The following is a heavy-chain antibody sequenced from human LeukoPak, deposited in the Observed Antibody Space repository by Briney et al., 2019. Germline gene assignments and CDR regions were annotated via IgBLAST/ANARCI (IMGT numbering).Heavy chain of an antibody. CDR3: ARDLGAPYYDILTGYYYYYYGMDV. CDR2: ISAHNGNT. D-gene: IGHD3-9*01. V-gene: IGHV1-18*01. J-gene: IGHJ6*02. CDR1: GYTFTSYG. Sequence: ASVKVTCKASGYTFTSYGISWVRQAPGQGLEWMGWISAHNGNTNYAQKLQGRVTMTTDTSTSTAYMELRSLRSDDTAVYYCARDLGAPYYDILTGYYYYYYGMDVWGQGTTVTVSS.